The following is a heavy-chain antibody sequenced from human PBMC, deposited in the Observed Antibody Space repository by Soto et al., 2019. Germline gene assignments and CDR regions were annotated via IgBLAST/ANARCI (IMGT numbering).Heavy chain of an antibody. CDR2: IFYSGGT. Sequence: SETLSLTCTVSGDSITDYYWNWVRQPPGKGLEWIGSIFYSGGTNSNPSLKSRVTISIDTSKNQFSLKLSSVTAADTAVYYCARKFSGLYSGFGPWGQGILVTVSS. CDR3: ARKFSGLYSGFGP. V-gene: IGHV4-59*01. J-gene: IGHJ5*02. CDR1: GDSITDYY. D-gene: IGHD6-19*01.